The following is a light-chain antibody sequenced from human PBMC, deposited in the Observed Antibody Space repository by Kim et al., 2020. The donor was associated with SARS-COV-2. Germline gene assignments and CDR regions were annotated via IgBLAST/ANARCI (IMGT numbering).Light chain of an antibody. J-gene: IGKJ3*01. CDR1: QGISSY. CDR2: DAT. V-gene: IGKV1-9*01. Sequence: ASVGDRVTITCRASQGISSYFAWYQQIPGKAPNLLIYDATSLQSGVPSRFSGGGSGTDFTLTISSLQPDDLATYYCQQLNSFPPVFGPGTKVDIK. CDR3: QQLNSFPPV.